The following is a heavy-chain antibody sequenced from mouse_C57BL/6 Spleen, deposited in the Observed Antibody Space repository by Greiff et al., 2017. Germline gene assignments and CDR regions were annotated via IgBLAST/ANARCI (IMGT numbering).Heavy chain of an antibody. D-gene: IGHD2-5*01. V-gene: IGHV5-12*01. CDR1: GFTFSDYY. CDR2: ISNGGGST. Sequence: DVMLVESGGGLVQPGGSLKLSCAASGFTFSDYYMYWVRQTPEKTLEWVAYISNGGGSTYYPDTVKGRFTISRDNAKNTLYLQMSRLKSEDTAMYYCARQNYSNYDFDYWGQGTTLTVSS. CDR3: ARQNYSNYDFDY. J-gene: IGHJ2*01.